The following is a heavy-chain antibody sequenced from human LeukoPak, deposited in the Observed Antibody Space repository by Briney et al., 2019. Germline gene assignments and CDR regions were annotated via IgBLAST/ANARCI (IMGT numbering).Heavy chain of an antibody. J-gene: IGHJ4*02. V-gene: IGHV4-59*08. CDR2: IHYGGTT. D-gene: IGHD6-13*01. Sequence: TTSETLSLTCTVSGGSISGYYWSWLRQPPGKGLEWIAYIHYGGTTNYNPSLKSRVTISTDTSKNQLSLKLTFVTAADTAVYYCARHGQRFSSSFDYWGQGSLVTVSS. CDR3: ARHGQRFSSSFDY. CDR1: GGSISGYY.